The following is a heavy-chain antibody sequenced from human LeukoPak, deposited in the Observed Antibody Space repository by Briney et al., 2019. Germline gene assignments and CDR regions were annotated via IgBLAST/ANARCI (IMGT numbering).Heavy chain of an antibody. Sequence: PGGSLRLSCAASGFTFDDYAMHWVRQAPGKGLEWVSAISGSGGSTYYADSVKGRFTISRDNSKNTLYLQMNSLRAEDTAVYYCAKALGSSSWYSPLGYWGQGTLVTVSS. CDR2: ISGSGGST. CDR1: GFTFDDYA. D-gene: IGHD6-13*01. V-gene: IGHV3-23*01. J-gene: IGHJ4*02. CDR3: AKALGSSSWYSPLGY.